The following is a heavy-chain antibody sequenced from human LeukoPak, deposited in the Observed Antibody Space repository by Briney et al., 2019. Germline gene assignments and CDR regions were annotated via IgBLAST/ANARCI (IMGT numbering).Heavy chain of an antibody. CDR1: GGSFSGYY. CDR3: ARVKVAGTYPGYFDY. J-gene: IGHJ4*02. D-gene: IGHD6-19*01. CDR2: IYYSGST. V-gene: IGHV4-34*09. Sequence: PSETLSLTCAVYGGSFSGYYWSWIRQPPGKGLEWIGYIYYSGSTYYNPSLKSRVTISVDTSKNQFSLKLSSVTAADTAVYYCARVKVAGTYPGYFDYWGQGTLVTVSS.